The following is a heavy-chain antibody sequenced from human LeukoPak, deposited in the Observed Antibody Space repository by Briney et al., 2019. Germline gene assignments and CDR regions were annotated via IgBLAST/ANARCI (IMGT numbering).Heavy chain of an antibody. CDR3: AKTNNGWYYFDY. V-gene: IGHV3-23*01. J-gene: IGHJ4*02. Sequence: GGSLRLSCAASGFTFSYYAMSWVRQAPGKGLEWVSAISSNGGSTYFADSVKGRFSTSRDNSKSTLYLQMNSLRAEDTAVYYCAKTNNGWYYFDYWGQGTLVTVSS. CDR2: ISSNGGST. D-gene: IGHD6-19*01. CDR1: GFTFSYYA.